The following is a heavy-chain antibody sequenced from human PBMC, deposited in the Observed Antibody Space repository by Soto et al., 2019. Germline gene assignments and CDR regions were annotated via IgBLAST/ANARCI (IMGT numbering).Heavy chain of an antibody. J-gene: IGHJ4*01. V-gene: IGHV3-30-3*01. D-gene: IGHD5-18*01. CDR1: GFTFSSYA. Sequence: QVQLVESGGGVVQPGRSLRLSCAASGFTFSSYAMHWVRQAPGKGLEWVAVISYDGSNKYYADSVKGRFTISRDNSKNPVYPQMNSVRAEDAAVYYCARDSLVLRGYRYGYPDYWGQGTLVTVSS. CDR2: ISYDGSNK. CDR3: ARDSLVLRGYRYGYPDY.